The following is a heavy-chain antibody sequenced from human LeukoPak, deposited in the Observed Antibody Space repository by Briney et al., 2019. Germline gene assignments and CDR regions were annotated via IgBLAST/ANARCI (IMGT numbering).Heavy chain of an antibody. CDR1: GFTFSRYA. D-gene: IGHD3-10*02. CDR2: ISGSGGST. CDR3: AKNVRGVIAYGMDV. Sequence: GGPLRLSRAASGFTFSRYAMSCVRQPPGKGREWVSAISGSGGSTYYADSVKGRFTISRDNSKNTLYLQMNSLRAEDTAVYYCAKNVRGVIAYGMDVWGQGTTVTVSS. J-gene: IGHJ6*02. V-gene: IGHV3-23*01.